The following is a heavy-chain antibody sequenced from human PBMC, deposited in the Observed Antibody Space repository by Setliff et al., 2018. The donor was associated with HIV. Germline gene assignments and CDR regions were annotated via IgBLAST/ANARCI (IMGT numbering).Heavy chain of an antibody. V-gene: IGHV4-38-2*01. CDR1: GYSISSGYY. Sequence: SETLSLTCAVSGYSISSGYYWGWIRQPPGKGLEWIGSIFHSAATNYNPSLKSRVTISIDTSKNQFSLKLTSVTAADTAVCYCARRGAYGYDYFDYWGPGILVTVSS. CDR2: IFHSAAT. D-gene: IGHD5-12*01. CDR3: ARRGAYGYDYFDY. J-gene: IGHJ4*02.